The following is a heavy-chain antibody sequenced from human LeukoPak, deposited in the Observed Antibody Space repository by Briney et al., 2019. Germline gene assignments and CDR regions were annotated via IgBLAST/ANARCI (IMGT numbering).Heavy chain of an antibody. CDR1: GFSFSTYS. D-gene: IGHD3-9*01. CDR2: ITSPVGHI. V-gene: IGHV3-21*01. Sequence: AGGSLRLSCTASGFSFSTYSMNWVRQAPGKGLEWVASITSPVGHIYYADSLKGRITISRDNAKSSLYLQMNSLRAEDTAVYYCALGLVTDYWGQGTLVTVSS. J-gene: IGHJ4*02. CDR3: ALGLVTDY.